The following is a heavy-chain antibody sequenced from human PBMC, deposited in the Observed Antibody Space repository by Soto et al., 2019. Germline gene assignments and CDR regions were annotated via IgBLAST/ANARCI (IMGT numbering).Heavy chain of an antibody. CDR2: IYYSGST. CDR3: ARLILYRSSYFDY. Sequence: SETLSLTCTVSGGSISSYYGSWIRQPPGKGLEWIGYIYYSGSTNYNPSLKSRVTISVDTSKNQFSLKLSSVTAADTAVYYCARLILYRSSYFDYWGQGTLVTVSS. CDR1: GGSISSYY. J-gene: IGHJ4*02. V-gene: IGHV4-59*08. D-gene: IGHD3-9*01.